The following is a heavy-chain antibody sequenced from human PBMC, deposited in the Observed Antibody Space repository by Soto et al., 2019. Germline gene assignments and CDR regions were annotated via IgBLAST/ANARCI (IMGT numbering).Heavy chain of an antibody. Sequence: QVQLVESVGGVFQPGRSLRLSCEASGFPFSSYGMHWVRQAPGKGLEWVAVISYDGSNKYYADSVKGRLTISRDNSKNTLYLQMNSLRAEDTAVYYWAKRGAYYDILTGPISDFYYWGQGTLVTVSS. J-gene: IGHJ4*02. CDR2: ISYDGSNK. V-gene: IGHV3-30*18. D-gene: IGHD3-9*01. CDR1: GFPFSSYG. CDR3: AKRGAYYDILTGPISDFYY.